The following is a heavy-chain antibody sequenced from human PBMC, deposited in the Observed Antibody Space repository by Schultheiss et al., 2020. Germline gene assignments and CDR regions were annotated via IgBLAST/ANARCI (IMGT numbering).Heavy chain of an antibody. CDR3: ARVRIAAAEFDY. V-gene: IGHV4-31*02. D-gene: IGHD6-13*01. J-gene: IGHJ4*02. CDR1: GGSISSGGYY. Sequence: SQTLSLTCTVSGGSISSGGYYWSWIRQHPGKGLEWIGSLYHSGSTYYNPSLKSRVTISVDTSKNQFSLKLSSVTAADTAVYYCARVRIAAAEFDYWGQGTLVTVSS. CDR2: LYHSGST.